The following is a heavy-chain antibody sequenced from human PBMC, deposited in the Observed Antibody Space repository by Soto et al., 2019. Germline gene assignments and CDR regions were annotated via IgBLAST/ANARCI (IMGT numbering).Heavy chain of an antibody. CDR3: TRSSYYYDSWRFYYYYGMDV. CDR2: IRSKAYGGTT. V-gene: IGHV3-49*04. CDR1: GFTFGDYA. J-gene: IGHJ6*02. Sequence: GGSLRLSCTASGFTFGDYAMSWVRQAPGKGLEWVVFIRSKAYGGTTEYAASVKGRFTISRDDSKSIAYLQMNSLKTEDTAVYYCTRSSYYYDSWRFYYYYGMDVWGQGTTVTVSS. D-gene: IGHD3-22*01.